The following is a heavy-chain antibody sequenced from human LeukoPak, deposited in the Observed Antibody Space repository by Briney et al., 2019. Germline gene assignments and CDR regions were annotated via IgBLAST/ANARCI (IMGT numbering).Heavy chain of an antibody. CDR1: GGSISSSSYY. V-gene: IGHV4-39*01. CDR2: IYYSGST. D-gene: IGHD2-2*01. CDR3: ASYIVVVPAALVYYMDV. Sequence: SETLSLTCTVSGGSISSSSYYWGWIRQPPGKGLEWIGSIYYSGSTYYNPSLKSRVTISVDTSMNQFSLKLSSVTAADTAVYYCASYIVVVPAALVYYMDVWGKGTTVTVSS. J-gene: IGHJ6*03.